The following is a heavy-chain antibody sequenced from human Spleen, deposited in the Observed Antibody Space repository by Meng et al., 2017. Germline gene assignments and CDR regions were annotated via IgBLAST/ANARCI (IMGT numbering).Heavy chain of an antibody. J-gene: IGHJ4*02. CDR1: GGSFSGYY. Sequence: QVQLRPGGAGLLTPWEPLSPTCAVYGGSFSGYYWSLIRQPPGKGLEWIGEINHSGSTNYNPSLKSRVTISVDTSKNQFSLKLSSVTAADTAVYYCGGSSGYPIDYWGQGTLVTVSS. V-gene: IGHV4-34*01. CDR2: INHSGST. CDR3: GGSSGYPIDY. D-gene: IGHD3-22*01.